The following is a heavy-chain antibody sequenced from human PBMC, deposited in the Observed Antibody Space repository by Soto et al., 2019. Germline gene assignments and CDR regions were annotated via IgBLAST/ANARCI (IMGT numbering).Heavy chain of an antibody. CDR2: IYYSGST. J-gene: IGHJ3*02. D-gene: IGHD4-17*01. V-gene: IGHV4-59*01. Sequence: QVQLQESGPGLVKPSETLSLTCTVSGGSISSYYWSWIRQPPGKGLEWIGYIYYSGSTNYNPSLKSRVTISVDTSKNQFSLKLSSVTAADTAVYYCARREGGLRDDAFDIWGQGTMVTVSS. CDR1: GGSISSYY. CDR3: ARREGGLRDDAFDI.